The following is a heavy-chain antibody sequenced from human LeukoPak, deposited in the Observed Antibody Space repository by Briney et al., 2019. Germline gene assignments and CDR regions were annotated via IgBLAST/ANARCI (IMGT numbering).Heavy chain of an antibody. Sequence: GGSLRLSCAASGFTFSSYEMNWVRQAPGKGLEWVSYISSSGSTIYYADSVKGRFTISRDNAKNSLYLQMNSLRVEDTAVYYCAKGSKEVLFTRDHYMDVWGKGTTVTISS. D-gene: IGHD3-3*01. CDR1: GFTFSSYE. J-gene: IGHJ6*03. CDR2: ISSSGSTI. CDR3: AKGSKEVLFTRDHYMDV. V-gene: IGHV3-48*03.